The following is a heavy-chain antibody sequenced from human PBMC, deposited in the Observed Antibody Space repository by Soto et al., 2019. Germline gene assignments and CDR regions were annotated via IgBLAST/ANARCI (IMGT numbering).Heavy chain of an antibody. V-gene: IGHV4-59*01. CDR3: ARAGIVQVSYAMDV. CDR1: GGSIGGDS. J-gene: IGHJ6*02. D-gene: IGHD2-8*01. CDR2: IYHSGST. Sequence: ETLSLTCTVSGGSIGGDSWSWIRQSPGKGLDFIGYIYHSGSTNYNPSLKSRVTISMDTSKNQFSLRLSSVTAADTAVYYCARAGIVQVSYAMDVWGQGTTVTVSS.